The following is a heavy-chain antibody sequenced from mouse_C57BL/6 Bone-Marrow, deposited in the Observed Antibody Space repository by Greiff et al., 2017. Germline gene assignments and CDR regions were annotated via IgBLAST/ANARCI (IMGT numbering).Heavy chain of an antibody. CDR3: ARRELGPFDY. D-gene: IGHD4-1*01. CDR1: GYTFTSYW. Sequence: VQLQQPGAALVKPGASVKLSCKASGYTFTSYWMHWVKQRPGQGLEWIGMIHPNSGSTNYNEKFKSKATLTVDKSSSTAYMQLSSLTSADSAVYYCARRELGPFDYWGQGTTLTVSS. CDR2: IHPNSGST. J-gene: IGHJ2*01. V-gene: IGHV1-64*01.